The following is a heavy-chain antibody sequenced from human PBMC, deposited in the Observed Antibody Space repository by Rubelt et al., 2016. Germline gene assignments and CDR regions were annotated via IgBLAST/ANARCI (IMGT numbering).Heavy chain of an antibody. CDR1: GFTFSIFG. CDR3: AKESRYCSSSSCYGTFDY. Sequence: GGGLIQPGGSLRLSCAASGFTFSIFGMTWVRQAPGKGLEWVSAISASGDGTYSADSVKGRFIISRDNSKNTLYLQMNSLRAEDTAVYYCAKESRYCSSSSCYGTFDYWGQGTLVTVSS. J-gene: IGHJ4*02. D-gene: IGHD2-2*01. CDR2: ISASGDGT. V-gene: IGHV3-23*01.